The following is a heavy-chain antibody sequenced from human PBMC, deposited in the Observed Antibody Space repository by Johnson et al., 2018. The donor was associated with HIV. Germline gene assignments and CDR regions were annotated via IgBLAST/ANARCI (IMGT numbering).Heavy chain of an antibody. CDR3: AREVRGPRGGFDI. Sequence: QMLLVESGGGGVQPGRSLRLSCAASAFTFSSYGMHWVRQAPGKGLEWVAFIRYDGSNKYYADSVKGRFTISRDNSKNTLYLQMNSLRAEDTAVYYCAREVRGPRGGFDIWGQGTMVTVSS. CDR1: AFTFSSYG. CDR2: IRYDGSNK. D-gene: IGHD3-10*01. V-gene: IGHV3-30*02. J-gene: IGHJ3*02.